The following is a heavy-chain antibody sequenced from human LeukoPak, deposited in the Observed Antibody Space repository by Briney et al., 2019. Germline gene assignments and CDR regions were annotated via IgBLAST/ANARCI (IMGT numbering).Heavy chain of an antibody. Sequence: ASVKVSRKVSGYTFTDYYMHWVQQAPGKGLEWMGLVDPEDGETIYAEKFQGRVTITADTSTDTAYMELSSLRSEDTAVYYCARVRWLVRYLDYWGQGTLVTVSS. J-gene: IGHJ4*02. CDR2: VDPEDGET. D-gene: IGHD6-19*01. CDR1: GYTFTDYY. V-gene: IGHV1-69-2*01. CDR3: ARVRWLVRYLDY.